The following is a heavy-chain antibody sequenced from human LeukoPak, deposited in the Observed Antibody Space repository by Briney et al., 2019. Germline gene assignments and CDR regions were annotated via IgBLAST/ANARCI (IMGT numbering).Heavy chain of an antibody. J-gene: IGHJ4*02. CDR2: ISSGSSAI. D-gene: IGHD7-27*01. CDR3: ATDRPHWAFDC. V-gene: IGHV3-48*02. CDR1: GFSFSTYH. Sequence: PGGSLRPSCAASGFSFSTYHMNWVRQAPGKGLEWVSYISSGSSAIYYTDSVKGRFTISRDNAKSSLYLQMNSLRDEDTATYYCATDRPHWAFDCWGQRSLVTVSS.